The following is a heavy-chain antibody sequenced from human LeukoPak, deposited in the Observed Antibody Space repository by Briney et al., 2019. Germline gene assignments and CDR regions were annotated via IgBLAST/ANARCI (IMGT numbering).Heavy chain of an antibody. CDR2: IYYSGTT. CDR1: GDSISGYY. CDR3: ARGTIAVAGIFDY. D-gene: IGHD6-19*01. V-gene: IGHV4-59*01. J-gene: IGHJ4*02. Sequence: NPSETLSLTCSVSGDSISGYYCSWIRQSPGKGLEWIGYIYYSGTTNYNPSLKSRVTISVDTSKNQFSLQLTSMTAADTAIYYCARGTIAVAGIFDYWGQGTLVTVSS.